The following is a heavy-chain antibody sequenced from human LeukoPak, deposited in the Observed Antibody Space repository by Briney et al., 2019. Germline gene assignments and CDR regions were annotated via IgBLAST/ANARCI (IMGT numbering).Heavy chain of an antibody. D-gene: IGHD3-22*01. Sequence: SVKVSCKASGYTFTSYDINWVRQAPGQGLEWMGRIIPIFGKANYALTFQGRVTITTDESTSTAYMELSSLRSEDTAVYYCARDSYYDSSGYSTTSVYWGQRTLVTVSS. CDR2: IIPIFGKA. V-gene: IGHV1-69*05. CDR3: ARDSYYDSSGYSTTSVY. CDR1: GYTFTSYD. J-gene: IGHJ4*02.